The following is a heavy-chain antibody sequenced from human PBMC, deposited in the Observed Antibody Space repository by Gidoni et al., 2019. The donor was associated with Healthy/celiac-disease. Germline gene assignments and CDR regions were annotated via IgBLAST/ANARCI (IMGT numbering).Heavy chain of an antibody. D-gene: IGHD2-2*01. J-gene: IGHJ6*02. CDR2: IRAYNGST. CDR1: GYTFTSDG. Sequence: HVQLGQSGAEVQKPGAAVKVSCKASGYTFTSDGSSWVRQAPGQGREWMGWIRAYNGSTNNAQKLQGRDTMTTVTSTSTAYMELMSLRSDDTAEYYFARGVVVPADHYYYYGMDVWGQGTTVTVSS. V-gene: IGHV1-18*01. CDR3: ARGVVVPADHYYYYGMDV.